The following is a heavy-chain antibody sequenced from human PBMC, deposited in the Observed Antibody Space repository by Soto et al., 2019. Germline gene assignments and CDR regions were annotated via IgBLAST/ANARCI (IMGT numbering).Heavy chain of an antibody. CDR3: ASSSSPYYYYGMDV. V-gene: IGHV3-53*01. Sequence: PGGSLRLSCAASGFTVSSNYMSWVRQAPGKGLEWVSVIYSGGSTYYADSVKGRFTISRDNSKNTLYLQMNSLRAEDTAVYYCASSSSPYYYYGMDVWGQGTTVTVSS. CDR2: IYSGGST. CDR1: GFTVSSNY. D-gene: IGHD6-6*01. J-gene: IGHJ6*02.